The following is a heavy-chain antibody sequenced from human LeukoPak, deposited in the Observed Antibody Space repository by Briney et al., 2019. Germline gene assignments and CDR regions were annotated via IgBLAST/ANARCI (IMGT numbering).Heavy chain of an antibody. CDR2: IYSAGTT. J-gene: IGHJ4*02. Sequence: GESLKISCAASGFAVNSNYMSWVRQAPGKGLEWVSVIYSAGTTFYADSVKGRLSISRDNSKNTLYLHMDSLRAEDTAVYYCAGGVLPYYFDYWGQGTLVTVSS. CDR3: AGGVLPYYFDY. V-gene: IGHV3-66*01. D-gene: IGHD3-3*01. CDR1: GFAVNSNY.